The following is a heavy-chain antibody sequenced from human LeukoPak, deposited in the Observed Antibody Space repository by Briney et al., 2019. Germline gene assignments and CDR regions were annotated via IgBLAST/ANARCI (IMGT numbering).Heavy chain of an antibody. V-gene: IGHV3-53*01. CDR1: GFTVSSNY. CDR3: AIRDYYDGSGYYDY. CDR2: IYSGGST. J-gene: IGHJ4*02. Sequence: GGSLRLSCAASGFTVSSNYMSWVRQAPGKGLDWVSVIYSGGSTYYTDSVKGRLTISRDNSKNTLYLQMNSLRAEDTAVYYCAIRDYYDGSGYYDYWGQGTLVTVSS. D-gene: IGHD3-22*01.